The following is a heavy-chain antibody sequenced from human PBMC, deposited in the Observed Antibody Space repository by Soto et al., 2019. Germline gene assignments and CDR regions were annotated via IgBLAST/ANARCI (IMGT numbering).Heavy chain of an antibody. V-gene: IGHV3-30*18. Sequence: QVQLVESGGGVVQPGRSLRLSCAASGFTSSSYGMHWVRQAPGKGLEWVAVISYDGSNKYYADSVKGRFTISRDNSKNTLYLQMNSLRAEDTAVYYCAKDLPWFDPWGQGTLVTVSS. CDR3: AKDLPWFDP. CDR1: GFTSSSYG. CDR2: ISYDGSNK. J-gene: IGHJ5*02.